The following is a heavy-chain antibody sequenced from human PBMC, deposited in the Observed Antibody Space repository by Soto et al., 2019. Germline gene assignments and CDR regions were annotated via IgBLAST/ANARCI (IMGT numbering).Heavy chain of an antibody. J-gene: IGHJ4*02. D-gene: IGHD5-18*01. Sequence: GGSLRLSCAASGFTFSSYSMNWVPQAPWKGLVWVPYISSSSSTIYYADYVKGRFTISRDNAKNSLYLQMNSLRAEDTAVYYCARDYSSYGPFDYWGQGTLVTVSS. CDR1: GFTFSSYS. CDR2: ISSSSSTI. V-gene: IGHV3-48*01. CDR3: ARDYSSYGPFDY.